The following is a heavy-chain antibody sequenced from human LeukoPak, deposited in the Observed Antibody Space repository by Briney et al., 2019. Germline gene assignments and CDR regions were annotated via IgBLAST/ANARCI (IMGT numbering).Heavy chain of an antibody. Sequence: PGGSLRLSCAASGFTFDDYAIHWVRHAPGKGLEWVSGMSWNSGSIGYADSVKGRFIISRDNAKNSLYLQMNSLRAEDTALYYCAKDRGFVTTVTIFDYWGQGTLVTVSS. CDR3: AKDRGFVTTVTIFDY. D-gene: IGHD4-11*01. V-gene: IGHV3-9*01. J-gene: IGHJ4*02. CDR1: GFTFDDYA. CDR2: MSWNSGSI.